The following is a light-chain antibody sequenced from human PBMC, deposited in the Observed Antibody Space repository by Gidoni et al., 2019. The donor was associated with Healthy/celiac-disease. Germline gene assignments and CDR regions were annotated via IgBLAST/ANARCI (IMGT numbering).Light chain of an antibody. CDR1: SGHSSYI. V-gene: IGLV4-60*03. CDR3: ETWDSNTAV. Sequence: QPVLTPSSSASASLGSSVKLTCTLSSGHSSYIIAWHQQQPGKAPRYLMKLEGSGSYNKGSGVPDRFSGSSSGADRYLTISNLQSEDEADYYCETWDSNTAVFGGGTQLTVL. CDR2: LEGSGSY. J-gene: IGLJ7*01.